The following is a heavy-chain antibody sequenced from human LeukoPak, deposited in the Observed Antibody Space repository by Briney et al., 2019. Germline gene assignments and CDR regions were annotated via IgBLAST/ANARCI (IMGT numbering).Heavy chain of an antibody. CDR3: ARGGTTFDY. D-gene: IGHD4-11*01. CDR1: GFTFSSYA. J-gene: IGHJ4*02. V-gene: IGHV3-7*01. CDR2: IKHDGIEK. Sequence: GGSLRLSCAASGFTFSSYAMSWVRQAPGKGPEWVANIKHDGIEKYYLDSVKGRVTISRDNAKNSLYLRMNSLRAEDTAVYYCARGGTTFDYWGQGALVTVSS.